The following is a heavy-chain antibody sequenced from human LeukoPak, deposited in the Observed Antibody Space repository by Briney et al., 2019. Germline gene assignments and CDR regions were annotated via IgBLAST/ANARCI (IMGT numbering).Heavy chain of an antibody. CDR2: INHSGST. Sequence: PLETLSLTCAVYGGSFSGYYWSWIRQPPGKGLEWIGEINHSGSTNYNPSLKSRVTISVETSKNQFSLKLKSVTAADTAVYYCARGGYYGSGNDFRFDPWGQGTLVTVSS. V-gene: IGHV4-34*01. CDR1: GGSFSGYY. J-gene: IGHJ5*02. D-gene: IGHD3-10*01. CDR3: ARGGYYGSGNDFRFDP.